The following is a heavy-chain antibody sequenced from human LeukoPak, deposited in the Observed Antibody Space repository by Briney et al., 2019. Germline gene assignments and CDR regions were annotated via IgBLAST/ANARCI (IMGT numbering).Heavy chain of an antibody. J-gene: IGHJ4*02. V-gene: IGHV3-23*01. CDR3: AKDQPLSSSSEPDY. Sequence: PGGSLRLSCAASGFTFSSYAMSWVRQAPGKGLEWVSAISGSGGSTYSADSVKGRFTISRDNSKNTLYLQMNSLRAEDTAVYYCAKDQPLSSSSEPDYWGQGTLVTVSS. CDR2: ISGSGGST. D-gene: IGHD6-6*01. CDR1: GFTFSSYA.